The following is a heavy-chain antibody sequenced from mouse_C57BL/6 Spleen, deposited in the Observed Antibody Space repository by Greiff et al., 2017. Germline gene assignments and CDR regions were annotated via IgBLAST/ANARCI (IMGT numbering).Heavy chain of an antibody. D-gene: IGHD4-1*01. Sequence: VQLQQPGAELVRPGSSVKLSCKASGYTFTSYWMDWVKQRPGQGLEWIGNLYPSDSETHYNQKFKDKATLTVDNSSSSANMHLSSLTSEDSAVYYCARRISGKAFDDGGQGTTLTVAS. CDR1: GYTFTSYW. V-gene: IGHV1-61*01. CDR3: ARRISGKAFDD. CDR2: LYPSDSET. J-gene: IGHJ2*01.